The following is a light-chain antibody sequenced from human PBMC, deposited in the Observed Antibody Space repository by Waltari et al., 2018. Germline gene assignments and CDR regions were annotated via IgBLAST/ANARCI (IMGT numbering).Light chain of an antibody. CDR3: QQYDKSPLT. CDR2: GAS. V-gene: IGKV3-20*01. Sequence: MLTQTPDTLSLSPGERPTLSCRASQNVSSNYLAWYQQKSGLAPRLLIYGASNRATGIPDRFSGSGSGTDFTLTINSLEPEDFAIYYCQQYDKSPLTFGGGTKVEIK. J-gene: IGKJ4*01. CDR1: QNVSSNY.